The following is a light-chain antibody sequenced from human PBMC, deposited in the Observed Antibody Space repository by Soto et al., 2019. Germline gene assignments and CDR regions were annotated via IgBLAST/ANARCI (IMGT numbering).Light chain of an antibody. CDR2: KAS. CDR1: QTISSW. Sequence: IQMTLTASTQSRSVGYTVTITGRASQTISSWLAWYQQKKGKAPKLLIYKASTLKSGVPSRFSGSGYGTEFNLTISSLQTDDFATYYCQHYNSYSEAFGQGTKVDIK. J-gene: IGKJ1*01. CDR3: QHYNSYSEA. V-gene: IGKV1-5*03.